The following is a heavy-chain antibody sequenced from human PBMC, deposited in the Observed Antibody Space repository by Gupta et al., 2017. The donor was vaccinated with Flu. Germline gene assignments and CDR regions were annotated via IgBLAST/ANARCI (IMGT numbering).Heavy chain of an antibody. CDR1: FTFSSSW. CDR3: ATNRNKIFDY. Sequence: FTFSSSWMNWVRQAPGKGLEWVAQIKYDGSEEHYVDSVKGRFTISRDNGKNSLYLQMTSLRADDTAVYYCATNRNKIFDYWGQGDLVTVSS. V-gene: IGHV3-7*01. J-gene: IGHJ4*02. CDR2: IKYDGSEE.